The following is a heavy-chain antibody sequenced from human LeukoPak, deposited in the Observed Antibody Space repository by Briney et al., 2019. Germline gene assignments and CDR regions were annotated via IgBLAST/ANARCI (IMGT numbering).Heavy chain of an antibody. CDR1: GFTFSYYW. CDR2: IKQDGSEE. J-gene: IGHJ4*02. Sequence: GGSLRLSCAASGFTFSYYWMSWVRQAPGKGLEWVANIKQDGSEEYYVDSVKGRFTISRDNAKNSLYLQMNSLRAEDTAVYYCASKGCTGGNCKHYFDYWGQGTLVTVAS. D-gene: IGHD2-8*02. CDR3: ASKGCTGGNCKHYFDY. V-gene: IGHV3-7*03.